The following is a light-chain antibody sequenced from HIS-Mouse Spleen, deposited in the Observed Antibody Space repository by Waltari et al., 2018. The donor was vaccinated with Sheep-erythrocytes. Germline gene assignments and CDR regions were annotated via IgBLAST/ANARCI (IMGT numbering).Light chain of an antibody. CDR1: ISDVGGSNF. J-gene: IGLJ1*01. Sequence: QSALTQPRPVSGSPGQSVTISCTGTISDVGGSNFVPWYQQHPGKAPKLMIYDVSKRPSGVPDRFSGSKSGNTASLTISGLQAEDEADYYCCSYAGSYNHVFATGTKVTVL. CDR2: DVS. V-gene: IGLV2-11*01. CDR3: CSYAGSYNHV.